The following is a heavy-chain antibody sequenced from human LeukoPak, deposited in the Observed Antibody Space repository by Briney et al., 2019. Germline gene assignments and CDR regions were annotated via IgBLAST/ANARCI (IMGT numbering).Heavy chain of an antibody. Sequence: GGSLRLSCVASGFTVSGVYMSWVRQAPGKGLEWVSVIYSGGSTYYADSVKGRFTISRDNSKNTLYLQMNSLRAEDTAVYYCARTPSITMVRGVIYFDYWGQGTLVTVPS. D-gene: IGHD3-10*01. J-gene: IGHJ4*02. CDR3: ARTPSITMVRGVIYFDY. CDR1: GFTVSGVY. CDR2: IYSGGST. V-gene: IGHV3-53*01.